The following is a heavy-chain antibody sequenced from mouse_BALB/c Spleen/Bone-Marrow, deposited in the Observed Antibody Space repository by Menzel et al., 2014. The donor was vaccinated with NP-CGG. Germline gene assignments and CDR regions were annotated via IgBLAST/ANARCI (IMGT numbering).Heavy chain of an antibody. CDR1: GFTFTDYY. D-gene: IGHD1-1*01. CDR2: IRNKANGYTT. CDR3: ARDENYDIYWYFDV. Sequence: EVQVVESGGGLVQPGGSLRLSCATSGFTFTDYYMSWVRQTPGKALEWLGFIRNKANGYTTDYSVSVKGRFTISRDKSQSILYLQMNTLRAEDSATYYCARDENYDIYWYFDVWGAGTTVTVSS. V-gene: IGHV7-3*02. J-gene: IGHJ1*01.